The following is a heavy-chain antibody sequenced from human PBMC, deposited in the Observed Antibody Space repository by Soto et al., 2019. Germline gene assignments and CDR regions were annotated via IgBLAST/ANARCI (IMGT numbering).Heavy chain of an antibody. CDR2: ISWDGGST. J-gene: IGHJ4*02. V-gene: IGHV3-43*01. CDR3: VKDGYCRGGGCYSWFSS. CDR1: GFTFDNFV. Sequence: GGSLRLSCAASGFTFDNFVMHWVRQAPGKGLEWVSLISWDGGSTYYADSVKGRFTISRDNSKDSLYLQMNSLRTEDTALYYCVKDGYCRGGGCYSWFSSWGQGTLVTVSS. D-gene: IGHD2-15*01.